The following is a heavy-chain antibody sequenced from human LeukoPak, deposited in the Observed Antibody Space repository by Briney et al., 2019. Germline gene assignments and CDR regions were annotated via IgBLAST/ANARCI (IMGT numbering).Heavy chain of an antibody. Sequence: PGGSLRLSCAESGFTFSCYARQYFRQAPGQGLEYVSGVSSNGGSIYYAKSVKGRFTISRDNSKKTLYLQMGSLIGEDTVVYLCGKSDGLHLSYGFDAWCLGTTVTVSS. CDR1: GFTFSCYA. D-gene: IGHD2-8*01. J-gene: IGHJ6*01. V-gene: IGHV3-64*01. CDR2: VSSNGGSI. CDR3: GKSDGLHLSYGFDA.